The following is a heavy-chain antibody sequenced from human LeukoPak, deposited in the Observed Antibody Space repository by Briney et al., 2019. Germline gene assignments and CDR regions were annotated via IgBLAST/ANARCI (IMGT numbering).Heavy chain of an antibody. V-gene: IGHV4-59*12. J-gene: IGHJ6*03. Sequence: PSETLSLTCTVSGGSISSYYWSWIRQPPGKGLEWIGYIYYSGSTNYNPSLKSRVTISVDPSKNHSSPTMSSLTAADPAVYYRARAPALVGYHYMDVWGKGTTVTVSS. CDR3: ARAPALVGYHYMDV. CDR2: IYYSGST. D-gene: IGHD6-6*01. CDR1: GGSISSYY.